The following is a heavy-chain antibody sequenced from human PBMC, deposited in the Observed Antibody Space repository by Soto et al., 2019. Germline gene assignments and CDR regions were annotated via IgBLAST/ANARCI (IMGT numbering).Heavy chain of an antibody. CDR2: ISSSGYTM. CDR1: GVSFNTYE. CDR3: ARDYTDYNTSGYYYAMYFYGLEV. J-gene: IGHJ6*02. Sequence: GWALRLSCAAPGVSFNTYEMNWVRQAPGKGLEWVSYISSSGYTMYYADSVKGRFTISRDNAKNSLYLQMNSLRAEDTAVYYCARDYTDYNTSGYYYAMYFYGLEVWGQGTKVTVFS. V-gene: IGHV3-48*03. D-gene: IGHD3-22*01.